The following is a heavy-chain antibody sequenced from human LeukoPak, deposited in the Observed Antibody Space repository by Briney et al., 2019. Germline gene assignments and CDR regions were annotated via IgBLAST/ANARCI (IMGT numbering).Heavy chain of an antibody. CDR3: VRDGDDFNFDY. V-gene: IGHV3-74*01. CDR2: VIRGGSFT. J-gene: IGHJ4*02. D-gene: IGHD5-24*01. Sequence: GGSLRLSCAASGFTFRSYWMHWVRHASGKGLEWVSRVIRGGSFTNYADSVKGRFTISRDNAKNTLYLQMSSLRAEDTAVYFCVRDGDDFNFDYWGQGSLVTVSS. CDR1: GFTFRSYW.